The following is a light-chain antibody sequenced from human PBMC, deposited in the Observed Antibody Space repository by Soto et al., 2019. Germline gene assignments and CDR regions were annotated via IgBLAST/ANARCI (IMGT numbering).Light chain of an antibody. Sequence: EIVLTQSPATLSLSPGERATLSCRVSQSVSSYLAWYQQKPGQAPRLLIYDASNRATGIPARFSGSGSGTDFTLTISSLEPEDFAVYYCQQRSNWPPGVGQGTKVEIK. V-gene: IGKV3-11*01. CDR2: DAS. CDR1: QSVSSY. J-gene: IGKJ1*01. CDR3: QQRSNWPPG.